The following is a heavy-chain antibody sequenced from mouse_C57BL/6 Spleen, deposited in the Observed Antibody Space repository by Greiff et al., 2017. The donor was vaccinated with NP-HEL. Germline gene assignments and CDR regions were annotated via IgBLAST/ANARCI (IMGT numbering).Heavy chain of an antibody. V-gene: IGHV1-69*01. CDR2: IDPSDSYT. CDR3: ARGGDYAMDY. CDR1: GYTFTSYW. Sequence: VQLQQPGAELVMPGASVKLSCKASGYTFTSYWMHWVKQRPGQGLVWIGEIDPSDSYTNYNQKFKGKSTLTVDKSSSTAYMQLSSLTSEDSAVYYCARGGDYAMDYWGQGTSVTVSS. J-gene: IGHJ4*01.